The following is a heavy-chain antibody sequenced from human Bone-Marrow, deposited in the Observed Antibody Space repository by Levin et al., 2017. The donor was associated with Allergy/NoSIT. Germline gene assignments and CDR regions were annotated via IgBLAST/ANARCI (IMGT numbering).Heavy chain of an antibody. D-gene: IGHD2-2*01. J-gene: IGHJ6*02. Sequence: GGSLRLSCAASGFTFSSYEMNWVRQAPGKGLEWVSYISSSGSTIYYADSVKGRFTISRDNAKNSLYLQMNSLRAEDTAVYYCARAGDVVVPAAILPVGFYGMDVWGQGTTVTVSS. V-gene: IGHV3-48*03. CDR2: ISSSGSTI. CDR1: GFTFSSYE. CDR3: ARAGDVVVPAAILPVGFYGMDV.